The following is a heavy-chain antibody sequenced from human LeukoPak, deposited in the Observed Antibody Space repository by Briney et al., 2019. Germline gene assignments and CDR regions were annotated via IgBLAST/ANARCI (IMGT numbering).Heavy chain of an antibody. D-gene: IGHD3-9*01. CDR3: ARGLLRYFDWSLSY. Sequence: ASVKVSCKASGGTFSSYAISWVRQAPGQGLEWMGGIIPIFGTANYAQKFQGRVTITADESTSTAYMELSSLRSEDTAVYYCARGLLRYFDWSLSYWGQGTLVTVSS. CDR2: IIPIFGTA. V-gene: IGHV1-69*01. J-gene: IGHJ4*02. CDR1: GGTFSSYA.